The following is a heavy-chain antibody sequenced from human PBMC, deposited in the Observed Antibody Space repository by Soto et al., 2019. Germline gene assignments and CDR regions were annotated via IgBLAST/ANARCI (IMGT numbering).Heavy chain of an antibody. J-gene: IGHJ4*02. CDR3: ARSPRGVVPLVDY. V-gene: IGHV3-33*01. CDR1: GFTFSSYG. Sequence: PGGSLRLSCAASGFTFSSYGMHWVRQAPGKGLEWVAVIWYDGSNKYYADSVKGRFTISRDNSKNTLYLQMNSLRAEDTAVYYCARSPRGVVPLVDYWGQGTLVTVSS. CDR2: IWYDGSNK. D-gene: IGHD3-10*01.